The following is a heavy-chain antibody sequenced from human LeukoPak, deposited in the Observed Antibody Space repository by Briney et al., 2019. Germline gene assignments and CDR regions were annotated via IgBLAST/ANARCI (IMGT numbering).Heavy chain of an antibody. V-gene: IGHV3-53*01. Sequence: GGSLRLSCAASGFSLRSNYMNWVRQAPGKGLEWVSVIHTGGNTDYSDSVKGRFTVSRDNSQNTIYLHMNSLRAEDTAVYYCTGGTAYSGYGGYWGQGTLVTVSS. CDR1: GFSLRSNY. J-gene: IGHJ4*02. D-gene: IGHD6-25*01. CDR2: IHTGGNT. CDR3: TGGTAYSGYGGY.